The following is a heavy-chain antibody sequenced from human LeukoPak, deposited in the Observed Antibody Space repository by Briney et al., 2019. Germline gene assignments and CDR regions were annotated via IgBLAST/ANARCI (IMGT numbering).Heavy chain of an antibody. J-gene: IGHJ4*02. CDR2: ISGSGGST. CDR1: GFTFSSYA. Sequence: PRGSLRLSCAASGFTFSSYAMSWVRQAPGKGLEWVSAISGSGGSTYYADSVKGRFTISRDNSKNTLYLQMNRLRAEDTAVYYCAKVGNYDILTGTFDYWGQGTLVTVSS. D-gene: IGHD3-9*01. CDR3: AKVGNYDILTGTFDY. V-gene: IGHV3-23*01.